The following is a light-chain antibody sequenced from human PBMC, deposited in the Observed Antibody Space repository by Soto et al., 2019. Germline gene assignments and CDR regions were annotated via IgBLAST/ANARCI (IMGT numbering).Light chain of an antibody. Sequence: EIVLTQSPDTLSLSPGERATVSCRASQSVSNNDLAWYQQRPGQAPRLVLYGASTRPTGIPDRFSGSGSGTEFTLTISRLEPEEFALDYCHHYSRSPPYTFGQGTKLDIK. J-gene: IGKJ2*01. CDR2: GAS. CDR3: HHYSRSPPYT. V-gene: IGKV3-20*01. CDR1: QSVSNND.